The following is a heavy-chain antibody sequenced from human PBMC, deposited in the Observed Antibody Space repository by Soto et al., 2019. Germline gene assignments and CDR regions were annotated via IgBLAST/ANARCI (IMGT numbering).Heavy chain of an antibody. D-gene: IGHD6-13*01. CDR2: ISGSGGST. Sequence: GGSLRLSCAASGFTFSSYAMSWVRQAPGKGLEWVSAISGSGGSTYYADSVKGRFTISRDNSKNTLYLQMNSLRAEDTAVYYGAKDLRKRAAAGCFYYWGQGTLGTVSS. J-gene: IGHJ4*02. V-gene: IGHV3-23*01. CDR1: GFTFSSYA. CDR3: AKDLRKRAAAGCFYY.